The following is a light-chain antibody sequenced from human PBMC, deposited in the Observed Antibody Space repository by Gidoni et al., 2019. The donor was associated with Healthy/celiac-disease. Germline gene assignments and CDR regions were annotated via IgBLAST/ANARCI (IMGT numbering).Light chain of an antibody. CDR1: QSVLYSSNNKNY. CDR2: WAS. Sequence: DIMTTHSPASLALSLGERANINCKASQSVLYSSNNKNYLAWYQQKPGQPPKLLIYWASTRESGVPDRFSGSGSGTDFTLTISSLQAEDVAVYYCQQYYSTPSYTFGQGTKLEIK. V-gene: IGKV4-1*01. J-gene: IGKJ2*01. CDR3: QQYYSTPSYT.